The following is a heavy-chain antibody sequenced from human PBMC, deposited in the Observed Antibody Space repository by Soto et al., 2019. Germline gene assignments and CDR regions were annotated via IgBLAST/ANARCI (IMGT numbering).Heavy chain of an antibody. V-gene: IGHV4-59*01. Sequence: ETLSLTCTVSGGSISSYYWSWIRQPPGKGLEWIGYIYYSGSTNYNPSLKSRVTISVDTSKNQFSLKLSSVTAADTAVYYCARHPGSPYFDYWGQGTLVTVSS. CDR1: GGSISSYY. CDR2: IYYSGST. CDR3: ARHPGSPYFDY. D-gene: IGHD6-6*01. J-gene: IGHJ4*02.